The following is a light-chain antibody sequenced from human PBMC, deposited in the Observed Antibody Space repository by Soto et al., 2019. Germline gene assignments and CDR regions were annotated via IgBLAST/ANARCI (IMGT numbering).Light chain of an antibody. J-gene: IGKJ1*01. V-gene: IGKV3-20*01. CDR2: GAS. CDR1: QSISSNY. Sequence: EIVLTQSPGTLSLSPGEGATLSCRASQSISSNYLAWYQQKRGQAPRLLIHGASTRAIGIPDRFSGSGSGADFTLTITRLEPEDFAVYYCQQYDSSPRTFGQGTKVDVK. CDR3: QQYDSSPRT.